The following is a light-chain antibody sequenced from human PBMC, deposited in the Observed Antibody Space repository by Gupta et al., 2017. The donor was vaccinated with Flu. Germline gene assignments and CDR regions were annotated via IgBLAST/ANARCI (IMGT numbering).Light chain of an antibody. V-gene: IGKV1-39*01. CDR1: QSVSIY. CDR2: AAS. J-gene: IGKJ2*01. CDR3: QQRDSIPGT. Sequence: DVQMTQSPSSLSASVGDRVTITCRASQSVSIYLNWYQQKPGQAPKLLIYAASSLRGGVPSRFSGSGSGTYFTLTISRLQPEDFATYYCQQRDSIPGTFGRGTKMDIK.